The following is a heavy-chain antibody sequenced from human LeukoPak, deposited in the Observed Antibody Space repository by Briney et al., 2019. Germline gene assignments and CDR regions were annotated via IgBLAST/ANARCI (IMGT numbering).Heavy chain of an antibody. CDR2: IMPLSGTA. Sequence: SVTVSCKASGGTFKNYDFSWVRQAPGQGLELMGGIMPLSGTAKYARKFQGRVTITADESTSTAYMEVSSLRSDDTAVYFCARGPLSGTPYHYYYYMDVWGRGTTVTVPS. CDR3: ARGPLSGTPYHYYYYMDV. J-gene: IGHJ6*03. CDR1: GGTFKNYD. D-gene: IGHD1-7*01. V-gene: IGHV1-69*01.